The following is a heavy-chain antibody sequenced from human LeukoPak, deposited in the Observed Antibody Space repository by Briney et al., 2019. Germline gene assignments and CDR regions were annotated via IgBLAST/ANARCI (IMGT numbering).Heavy chain of an antibody. J-gene: IGHJ4*02. Sequence: PGGSLRLSCAGSGFTFSTSAMSWVRQTPGKGLEWVSGITGSGGSTYYADSVKGRFTISRDNSKNTLYLQMNSLRAEDTAVYYFAKRRDSNYGYWGQGTLVTVSS. D-gene: IGHD4-11*01. CDR3: AKRRDSNYGY. V-gene: IGHV3-23*01. CDR1: GFTFSTSA. CDR2: ITGSGGST.